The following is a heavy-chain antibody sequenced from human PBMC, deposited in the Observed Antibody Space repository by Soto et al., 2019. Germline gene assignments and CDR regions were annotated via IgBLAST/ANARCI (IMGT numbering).Heavy chain of an antibody. CDR2: IYHSGSV. D-gene: IGHD7-27*01. Sequence: QLQLQESGSGLVKPSQTLSLTCAVSGASISSSAYSWSWIRQPPGKGLEWIGYIYHSGSVYYNPSLKSRVTISIDRSKTQFSLKLTSVTAADTAVYYCAGGAGDEGFWYFDLWGRGTLVTVSS. J-gene: IGHJ2*01. CDR1: GASISSSAYS. V-gene: IGHV4-30-2*01. CDR3: AGGAGDEGFWYFDL.